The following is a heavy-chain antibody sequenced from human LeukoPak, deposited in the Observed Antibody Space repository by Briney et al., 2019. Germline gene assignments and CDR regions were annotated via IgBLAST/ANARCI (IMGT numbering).Heavy chain of an antibody. CDR3: ARHSPQRNIDY. CDR2: IYYSGST. D-gene: IGHD1-1*01. Sequence: KASETLSLTCTVSGGSISSYYWSWIRQPPGKGLEWIGYIYYSGSTNYNPSLKSRVTISVDTSKNQFSLKLSSVTAADTAVYYCARHSPQRNIDYWGQGTLVTVSS. CDR1: GGSISSYY. V-gene: IGHV4-59*08. J-gene: IGHJ4*02.